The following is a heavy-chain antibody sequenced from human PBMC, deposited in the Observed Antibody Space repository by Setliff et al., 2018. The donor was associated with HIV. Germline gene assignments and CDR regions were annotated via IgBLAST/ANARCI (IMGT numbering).Heavy chain of an antibody. CDR3: ARRVSYASSGYPLGY. D-gene: IGHD3-22*01. J-gene: IGHJ4*02. CDR1: GRSFSSYA. V-gene: IGHV1-69*13. Sequence: GASVKVSCKTSGRSFSSYAVSWVRQAPGQGLEWMGGIIPIFGTTNYAQKFQGRVTITADESASTVYMELSSLRSEDTALYYCARRVSYASSGYPLGYWGQGTQVTVSS. CDR2: IIPIFGTT.